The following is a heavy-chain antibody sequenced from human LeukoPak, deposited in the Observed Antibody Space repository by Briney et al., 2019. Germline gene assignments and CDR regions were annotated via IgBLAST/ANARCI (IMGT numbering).Heavy chain of an antibody. CDR1: GFTFSSYS. CDR3: ARGSCSGGSCYSISGPYNWFDP. J-gene: IGHJ5*02. V-gene: IGHV3-48*04. D-gene: IGHD2-15*01. CDR2: ISSSSSTI. Sequence: GGSLRLSCAASGFTFSSYSMNWVRQAPGKGLEWVSYISSSSSTIYYADSVKGRFTISRDNAKNSLYLQMNSLRAEDTAVYYCARGSCSGGSCYSISGPYNWFDPWGQGTLVTVSS.